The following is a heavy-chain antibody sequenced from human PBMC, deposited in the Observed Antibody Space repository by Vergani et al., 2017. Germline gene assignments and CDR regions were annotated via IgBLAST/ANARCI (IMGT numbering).Heavy chain of an antibody. D-gene: IGHD1-26*01. Sequence: QLQLQESGPGLVKPSATLSLTCSVSGASIRSSNCNWSWIRLAPGKGLEWIGEINHSGTINYNPTLKSPFNVSIDTSRDHFSLKLRSVSAADTAVYFCARRAERWETLLRDDFDVWGQGTFVTVSP. J-gene: IGHJ3*01. CDR1: GASIRSSNCN. V-gene: IGHV4-39*02. CDR2: INHSGTI. CDR3: ARRAERWETLLRDDFDV.